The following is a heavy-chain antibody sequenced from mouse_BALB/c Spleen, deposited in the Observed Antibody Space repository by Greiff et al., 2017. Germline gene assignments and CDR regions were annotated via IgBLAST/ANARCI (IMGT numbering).Heavy chain of an antibody. CDR2: IDPANGNT. J-gene: IGHJ1*01. Sequence: SGAELVKPGASVKLSCTASGFNIKDTYMHWVKQRPEQGLEWIGRIDPANGNTKYDPKFQGKATITADTSSNTAYLQLSSLTSEDTAVYYCARGYYGPYWYFDVWGAGTTVTVSS. V-gene: IGHV14-3*02. D-gene: IGHD1-2*01. CDR1: GFNIKDTY. CDR3: ARGYYGPYWYFDV.